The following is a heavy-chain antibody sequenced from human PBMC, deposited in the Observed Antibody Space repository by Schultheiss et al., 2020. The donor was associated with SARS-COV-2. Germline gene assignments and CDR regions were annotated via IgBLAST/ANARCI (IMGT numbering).Heavy chain of an antibody. V-gene: IGHV3-49*03. D-gene: IGHD3-10*01. J-gene: IGHJ6*02. CDR2: IRSKAYGGTT. Sequence: GESLKISCTASGFTFGDYAMSWFRQAPGKGLEWVGFIRSKAYGGTTEYAASVKGRFTISRDDSKSIAYLQMNSLRAEDTAVYYCARDPVPYGSGIYGMDVWGQGTTVTVSS. CDR3: ARDPVPYGSGIYGMDV. CDR1: GFTFGDYA.